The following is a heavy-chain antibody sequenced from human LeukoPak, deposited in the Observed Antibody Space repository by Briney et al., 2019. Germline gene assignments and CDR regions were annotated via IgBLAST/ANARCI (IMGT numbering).Heavy chain of an antibody. V-gene: IGHV4-61*02. CDR1: GGSISSGSYY. CDR3: ARWLKGVDAFDI. D-gene: IGHD5-12*01. J-gene: IGHJ3*02. CDR2: IYTSGST. Sequence: SQTLSLTCTVSGGSISSGSYYWSWIRQPAGKGLEWIGRIYTSGSTNYNPSLKSRVTISVDTSKNQFSLKLSSVTAADTAVYYCARWLKGVDAFDIWGQGTMVTVSS.